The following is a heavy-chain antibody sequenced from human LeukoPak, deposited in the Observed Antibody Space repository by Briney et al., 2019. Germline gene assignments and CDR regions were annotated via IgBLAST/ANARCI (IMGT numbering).Heavy chain of an antibody. D-gene: IGHD3-22*01. Sequence: SVKVSCKASGGTFSSYTISWVRQAPGQGLEWMGRIIPILGIANYAQKFQGRVTMTADKSTSTAYMELSSLRSEDMAVYYCARDCPNYDSSGYYFDYWGQGTLVTVSS. J-gene: IGHJ4*02. CDR3: ARDCPNYDSSGYYFDY. V-gene: IGHV1-69*04. CDR1: GGTFSSYT. CDR2: IIPILGIA.